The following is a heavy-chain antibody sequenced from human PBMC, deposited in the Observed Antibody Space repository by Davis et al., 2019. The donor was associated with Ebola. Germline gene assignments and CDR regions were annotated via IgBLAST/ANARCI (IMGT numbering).Heavy chain of an antibody. CDR2: INHSGST. J-gene: IGHJ4*02. Sequence: GSLRLSCAVYGGSFSGYYWSWIRQSPGKGLEWIGEINHSGSTNYNPSLKSRVTISVDTSKNQFSLKLSSVTAADTAVYYCARGQRYYGSGRWNYWGQGTLVTVSS. CDR1: GGSFSGYY. D-gene: IGHD3-10*01. CDR3: ARGQRYYGSGRWNY. V-gene: IGHV4-34*01.